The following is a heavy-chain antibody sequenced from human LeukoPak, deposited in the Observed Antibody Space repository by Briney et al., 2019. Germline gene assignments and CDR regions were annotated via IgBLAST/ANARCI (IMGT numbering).Heavy chain of an antibody. J-gene: IGHJ4*02. CDR3: ARDLTYYYDSSDYYFDY. Sequence: GGSLRLSCAASGFTFSSYAMSWVRQAPGKGLEWVSAISGSGGSTYYADSVKGRFTISRDNAKNSLYLQMNSLRAEDTAVYYCARDLTYYYDSSDYYFDYWGQGTLVTVSS. CDR2: ISGSGGST. CDR1: GFTFSSYA. V-gene: IGHV3-23*01. D-gene: IGHD3-22*01.